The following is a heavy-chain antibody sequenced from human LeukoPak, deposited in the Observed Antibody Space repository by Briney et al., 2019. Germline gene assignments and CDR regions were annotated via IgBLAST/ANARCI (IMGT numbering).Heavy chain of an antibody. V-gene: IGHV1-2*02. CDR3: ARDRVGSGRPRPSYFEF. Sequence: ASVKVSCKPSGYTFTGYYLHWVRQPPGQGLEGMGWINPNTGATIYAEKFQGRVTMTRDTSIDTAYMEMRSLRSDDTAVYYCARDRVGSGRPRPSYFEFWGEGTLITVSS. J-gene: IGHJ4*02. CDR2: INPNTGAT. D-gene: IGHD3-9*01. CDR1: GYTFTGYY.